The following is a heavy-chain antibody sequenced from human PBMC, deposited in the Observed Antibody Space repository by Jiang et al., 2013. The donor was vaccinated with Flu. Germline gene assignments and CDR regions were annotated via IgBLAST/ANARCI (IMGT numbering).Heavy chain of an antibody. CDR1: GFSFSTYA. D-gene: IGHD1-20*01. V-gene: IGHV3-23*04. CDR2: ISGSGGSA. J-gene: IGHJ6*04. CDR3: AKGWANWNDNYYYGMDV. Sequence: VQLVESGGGLVQPGGSLRLSCAASGFSFSTYAMSWVRQAPGKGLEWVSSISGSGGSAYYADSVKGRFTISRDNSKNTLYLQMNSLRAEDTAVYYCAKGWANWNDNYYYGMDVWGKGTTVTVSS.